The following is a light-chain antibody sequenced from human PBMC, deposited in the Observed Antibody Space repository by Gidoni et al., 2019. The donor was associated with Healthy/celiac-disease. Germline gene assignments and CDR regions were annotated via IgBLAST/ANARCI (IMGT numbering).Light chain of an antibody. Sequence: EIVMTQSPATLSVSPGERVTLSCRASQSVSSYLTWYQQKPGQAPRLLIYGASTRATGIPARFSGSGSGTEFTLTISSLQSEDFAIYYCQQYNNWPPLTFGGGTKVEIK. J-gene: IGKJ4*01. CDR3: QQYNNWPPLT. CDR2: GAS. V-gene: IGKV3-15*01. CDR1: QSVSSY.